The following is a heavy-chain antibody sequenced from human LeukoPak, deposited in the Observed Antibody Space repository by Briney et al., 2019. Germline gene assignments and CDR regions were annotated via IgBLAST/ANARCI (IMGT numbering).Heavy chain of an antibody. CDR3: ARHYYDSSGYLDY. V-gene: IGHV4-59*08. D-gene: IGHD3-22*01. J-gene: IGHJ4*02. Sequence: SETLSLTCTVSGGPISSYYWSWIRQPPGKGLEWIGYIYYSGSTNYNPSLKSRVTISVDTSKNQFSLKLSSVTAADTAVYYCARHYYDSSGYLDYWGQGTLVTVSS. CDR1: GGPISSYY. CDR2: IYYSGST.